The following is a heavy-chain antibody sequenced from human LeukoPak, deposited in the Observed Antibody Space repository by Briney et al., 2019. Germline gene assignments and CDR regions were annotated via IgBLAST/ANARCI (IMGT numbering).Heavy chain of an antibody. D-gene: IGHD3-22*01. V-gene: IGHV4-61*01. J-gene: IGHJ5*02. CDR1: GGSVSSGSYY. CDR3: ARELVVTPNWFDP. CDR2: IYYSGST. Sequence: SETLSLTCTVSGGSVSSGSYYWCWIRQPPGKGVEWIEYIYYSGSTNHNPSLKSRVTISVDTSKNQFSLKLSSVTAADTAVYYCARELVVTPNWFDPWGQGTLVTVST.